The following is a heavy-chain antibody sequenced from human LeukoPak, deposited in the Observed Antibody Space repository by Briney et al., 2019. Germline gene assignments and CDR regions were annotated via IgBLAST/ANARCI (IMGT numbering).Heavy chain of an antibody. CDR2: ISGSSYHI. D-gene: IGHD1-26*01. J-gene: IGHJ4*02. V-gene: IGHV3-21*01. CDR1: GFTFSTCS. CDR3: ASGTIVGARGADN. Sequence: PGGSLRLSCAASGFTFSTCSMKWVRQAPGKALEWASSISGSSYHIYYADSVKGRFTISRDNANNLLYLQMNSLRAEDTAVYYCASGTIVGARGADNWGQGTLVTVSS.